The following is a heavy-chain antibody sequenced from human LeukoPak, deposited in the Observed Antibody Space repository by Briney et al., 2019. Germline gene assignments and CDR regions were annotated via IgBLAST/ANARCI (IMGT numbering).Heavy chain of an antibody. CDR2: IRYDGSNK. Sequence: PGGSLRLSCASSGFTFSNYGMHWVRQAPGKGLEWVAFIRYDGSNKSYADSVKGRFTISRDNSTSTLDLQMNSLRAEDTAVYYCARILSRGWGELGYWGQGSLVTVSS. CDR1: GFTFSNYG. CDR3: ARILSRGWGELGY. V-gene: IGHV3-30*02. D-gene: IGHD2-15*01. J-gene: IGHJ4*02.